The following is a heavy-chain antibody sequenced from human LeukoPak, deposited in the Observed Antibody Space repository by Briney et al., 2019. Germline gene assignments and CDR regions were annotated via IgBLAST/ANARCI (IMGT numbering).Heavy chain of an antibody. J-gene: IGHJ5*02. CDR3: ARVAIRMPGTPENWFDP. Sequence: GSLRLSCAASGFTFSTYAMHWVRQAPGKGLEWVAVISYDGSDEYYADSLKGRFTISRDNYENTVYLQMDTLRVEDTAVYYCARVAIRMPGTPENWFDPWGQGTLVTVSS. D-gene: IGHD6-13*01. CDR1: GFTFSTYA. V-gene: IGHV3-30*04. CDR2: ISYDGSDE.